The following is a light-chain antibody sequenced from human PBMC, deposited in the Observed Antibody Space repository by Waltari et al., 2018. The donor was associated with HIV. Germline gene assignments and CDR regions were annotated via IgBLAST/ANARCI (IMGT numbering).Light chain of an antibody. J-gene: IGLJ3*02. V-gene: IGLV8-61*01. Sequence: QTVVTQEPSFSVFPGGTAPLTCYLSSSSVPSTYYPSCYQQTPGKAPRQLSYSTNTRSGGVPVSFSGSTLGNKAALTITGAQADDESVYYCSLYMGSGTWVFGGGTKLTVL. CDR2: STN. CDR1: SSSVPSTYY. CDR3: SLYMGSGTWV.